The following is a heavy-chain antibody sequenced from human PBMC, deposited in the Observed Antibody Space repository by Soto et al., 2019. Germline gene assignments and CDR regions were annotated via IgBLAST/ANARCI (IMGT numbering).Heavy chain of an antibody. CDR1: GFTFSSYS. Sequence: GGSLRLSCAASGFTFSSYSMNWVRQAPGKGLEWVSSISSSSGSYIYYADSVKGRFTISRDNAKNSLYLQMNSLRAGDTAVYYCARDIEQWLGQFDYWGQGTPVTVSS. D-gene: IGHD6-19*01. J-gene: IGHJ4*02. CDR3: ARDIEQWLGQFDY. V-gene: IGHV3-21*06. CDR2: ISSSSGSYI.